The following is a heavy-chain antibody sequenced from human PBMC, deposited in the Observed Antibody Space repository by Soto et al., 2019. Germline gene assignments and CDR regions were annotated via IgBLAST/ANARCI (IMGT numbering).Heavy chain of an antibody. CDR2: SSDRRTGNT. J-gene: IGHJ4*02. CDR1: GFTFSSYT. D-gene: IGHD6-19*01. CDR3: TTWLAAHFDY. V-gene: IGHV3-23*01. Sequence: EVHLLESGGGLVQPGGSLRLSCAASGFTFSSYTLNWVRRAPGKGLEWVATSSDRRTGNTHYSDSVRGRFTLSRDYSRNILYLKRDSLRADDTALYYCTTWLAAHFDYWGRGTQVTVSS.